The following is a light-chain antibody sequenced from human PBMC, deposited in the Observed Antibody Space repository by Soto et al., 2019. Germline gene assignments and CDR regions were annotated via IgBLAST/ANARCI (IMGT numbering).Light chain of an antibody. Sequence: DIPMTQSPSTLSASVGDRVTITCRASQSISNWLAWYQQKPGKAPKLLIYKASSLESGVPSRFSGSGSGTEFTLTITSLQPDDFATYYCQQYNSYPITFGQGTRLEIK. V-gene: IGKV1-5*03. CDR2: KAS. CDR1: QSISNW. CDR3: QQYNSYPIT. J-gene: IGKJ5*01.